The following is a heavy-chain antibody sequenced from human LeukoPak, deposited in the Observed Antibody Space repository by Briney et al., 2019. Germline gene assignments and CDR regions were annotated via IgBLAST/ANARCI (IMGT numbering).Heavy chain of an antibody. V-gene: IGHV3-30*18. CDR3: AKAAEAYYFYYGMDV. CDR1: GFTFSSYG. Sequence: AGGSLRLSCAASGFTFSSYGMHWVRQAPGKGLEWVAVISYDGSNKYYADSVKGRFTISRDNSKNTLYLQMDSLRADDTAVYYCAKAAEAYYFYYGMDVWGQGTTVTVSS. CDR2: ISYDGSNK. J-gene: IGHJ6*02.